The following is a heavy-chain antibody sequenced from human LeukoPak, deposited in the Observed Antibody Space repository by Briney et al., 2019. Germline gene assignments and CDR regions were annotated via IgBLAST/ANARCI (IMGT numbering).Heavy chain of an antibody. J-gene: IGHJ6*03. Sequence: WASVKVSCKASGYTFTGYYMHWVRQAPGQGLEWMGWINPNSGGTNYAQKFQGRVTMTRDTSISTAYMELSRLRSDDTAVYYCARRGAAAGLGAIYYYYYMDVWGKGTTVTVSS. CDR2: INPNSGGT. CDR1: GYTFTGYY. CDR3: ARRGAAAGLGAIYYYYYMDV. D-gene: IGHD6-13*01. V-gene: IGHV1-2*02.